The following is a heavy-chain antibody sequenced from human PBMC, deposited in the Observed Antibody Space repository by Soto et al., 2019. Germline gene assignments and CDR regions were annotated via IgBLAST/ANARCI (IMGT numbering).Heavy chain of an antibody. CDR1: GGSISSGGYY. CDR2: IYYSGST. D-gene: IGHD3-3*01. CDR3: ARGYYDFWSGPHYFDY. J-gene: IGHJ4*02. Sequence: SETLSLTCTVSGGSISSGGYYWSWIRQHPGKGLEWIGYIYYSGSTYYNPSLKSRVTISVDTSKNQFSLKLSSVTAADTAVYYCARGYYDFWSGPHYFDYWGQGTLVTVSS. V-gene: IGHV4-31*03.